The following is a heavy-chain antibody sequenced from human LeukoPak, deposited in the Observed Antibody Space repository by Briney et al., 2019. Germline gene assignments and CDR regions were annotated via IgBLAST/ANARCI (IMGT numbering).Heavy chain of an antibody. CDR1: VCSFSNYW. CDR3: VRGSLRLPRSTPDY. D-gene: IGHD2-21*02. J-gene: IGHJ4*02. V-gene: IGHV3-74*03. CDR2: ISSDGSVT. Sequence: GECLRLSCAVSVCSFSNYWMHWVRQDPWKGLVWLSYISSDGSVTKYAASVKGRFTISRDNAVNTLYLQMNSLRVEDTAVYYCVRGSLRLPRSTPDYWGQGTLVTVSS.